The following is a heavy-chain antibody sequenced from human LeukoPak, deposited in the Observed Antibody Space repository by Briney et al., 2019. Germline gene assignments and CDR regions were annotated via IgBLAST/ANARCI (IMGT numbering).Heavy chain of an antibody. D-gene: IGHD6-13*01. J-gene: IGHJ3*02. V-gene: IGHV4-59*11. CDR2: IYYSGST. CDR3: ARDQTTTYSSSEDDAFDI. Sequence: SETLSLTCTVSGGSISRHYWSWIRQPPEKGLEWIGYIYYSGSTNYNPSLKSRVTISVDTSKNQFSLKLSSVTAADTAVYYCARDQTTTYSSSEDDAFDIWGQGTMVTVSS. CDR1: GGSISRHY.